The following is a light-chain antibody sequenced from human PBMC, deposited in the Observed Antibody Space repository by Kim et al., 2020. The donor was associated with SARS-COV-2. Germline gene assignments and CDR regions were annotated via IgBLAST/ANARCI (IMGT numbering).Light chain of an antibody. CDR2: DAS. CDR3: QQRSNWPLT. Sequence: EIVLTQSPATLSLSLGERATLSCRASQSVSSILAWYQQKPGQAPRLLIYDASNRSTGIPARFSGSGSGTDFTLTISSLEPEDFADYYCQQRSNWPLTFGGGTKMDIK. V-gene: IGKV3-11*01. J-gene: IGKJ4*01. CDR1: QSVSSI.